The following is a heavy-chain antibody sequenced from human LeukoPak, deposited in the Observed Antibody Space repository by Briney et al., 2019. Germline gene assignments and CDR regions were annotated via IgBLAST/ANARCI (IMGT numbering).Heavy chain of an antibody. Sequence: PGGSLRLSCAASGFTFSNYAMSWVRQAPGKGLEWVSTISNSGDATYYADSVKGRFTISRDKSKNTLYLQIHSLRAEDTAVYYCAKCLGSGWYASSDWGQGTLVTVSS. J-gene: IGHJ4*02. D-gene: IGHD6-13*01. V-gene: IGHV3-23*01. CDR2: ISNSGDAT. CDR3: AKCLGSGWYASSD. CDR1: GFTFSNYA.